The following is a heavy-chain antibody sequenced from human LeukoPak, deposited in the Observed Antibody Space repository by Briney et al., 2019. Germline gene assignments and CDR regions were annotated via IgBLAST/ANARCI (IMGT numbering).Heavy chain of an antibody. CDR2: ISSGSTYI. CDR1: GFTFSDSY. D-gene: IGHD3-10*01. Sequence: NPGGSLRLSCAASGFTFSDSYMSWIRQVPGKGLEWVSSISSGSTYIYNADSVQGRFTISRDNAKNSLFLLVNSLRAEDTAVYYCARDLSYGSGEIWGQGTLVTVSS. V-gene: IGHV3-11*04. J-gene: IGHJ4*02. CDR3: ARDLSYGSGEI.